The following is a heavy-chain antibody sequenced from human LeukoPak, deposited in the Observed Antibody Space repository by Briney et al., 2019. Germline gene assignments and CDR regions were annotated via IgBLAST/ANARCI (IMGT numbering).Heavy chain of an antibody. CDR3: ARVPFLEPFDY. CDR1: GGSLNGYY. Sequence: NPSDTLSLTCSVYGGSLNGYYWSWLRQPPGKGLEWIGEISHSGTTNYNPSLTSRVTMSLDTSKNQFSLKLNSATAADTAVYYCARVPFLEPFDYWGQGTLVTVSS. V-gene: IGHV4-34*01. D-gene: IGHD3-3*01. J-gene: IGHJ4*02. CDR2: ISHSGTT.